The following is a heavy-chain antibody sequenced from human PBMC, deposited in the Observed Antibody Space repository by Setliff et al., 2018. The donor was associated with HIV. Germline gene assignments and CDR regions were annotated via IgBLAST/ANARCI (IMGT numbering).Heavy chain of an antibody. V-gene: IGHV4-31*03. D-gene: IGHD4-4*01. J-gene: IGHJ5*02. CDR2: IYYSGST. Sequence: PSETLSLTCTVSGDSINSGNYYWSWIRQHPGKGLEWIGYIYYSGSTYYSPSLKSRVTISEDTSKNQFSLKMRSVTAADTAVYYCARDLTSNSNCFEPWGQGTQVTVSS. CDR3: ARDLTSNSNCFEP. CDR1: GDSINSGNYY.